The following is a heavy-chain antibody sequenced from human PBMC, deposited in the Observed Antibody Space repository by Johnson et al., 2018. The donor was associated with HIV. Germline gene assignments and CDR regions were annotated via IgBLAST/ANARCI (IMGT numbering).Heavy chain of an antibody. CDR2: INSDGSST. J-gene: IGHJ3*02. CDR1: GFTFSSYW. D-gene: IGHD3-3*01. Sequence: EVHLVESGGGVVQPGRSLTISCAASGFTFSSYWMHWVRQAPGKGLVWVSRINSDGSSTSYADSVKGRFTISRDNAKNTLYLQMNSLRVEDTALYYCARGDHDFWSGPRIWGQGTMVIVSS. V-gene: IGHV3-74*02. CDR3: ARGDHDFWSGPRI.